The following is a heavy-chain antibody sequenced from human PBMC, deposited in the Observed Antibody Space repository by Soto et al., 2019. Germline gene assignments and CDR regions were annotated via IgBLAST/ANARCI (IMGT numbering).Heavy chain of an antibody. J-gene: IGHJ4*02. CDR3: ARSRVVLRYFDWLSILLQADY. D-gene: IGHD3-9*01. V-gene: IGHV1-3*01. CDR2: INAGNGNT. CDR1: GYTFTSYA. Sequence: ASVKVSCKASGYTFTSYAMHWVRQAPGQRLEWMGWINAGNGNTKYSQKFQGRVTITRDTSASTAYMELSSLRSEDTAVYYCARSRVVLRYFDWLSILLQADYWGQGTLVTVSS.